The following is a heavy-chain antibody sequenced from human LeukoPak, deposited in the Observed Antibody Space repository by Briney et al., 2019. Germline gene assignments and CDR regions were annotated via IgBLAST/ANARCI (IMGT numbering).Heavy chain of an antibody. V-gene: IGHV3-49*03. CDR3: TTDGVQLWLFHNRHPDY. CDR1: GFTFGDYA. Sequence: PGGSLRLSCTASGFTFGDYAMSWFRQAPGKGLEWVGFIRSKAYGGTTDYAAPVKGRFTISRDDSKNTLYLQMNSLKTEDTAVYYCTTDGVQLWLFHNRHPDYWGQGTLVTVSS. J-gene: IGHJ4*02. CDR2: IRSKAYGGTT. D-gene: IGHD5-18*01.